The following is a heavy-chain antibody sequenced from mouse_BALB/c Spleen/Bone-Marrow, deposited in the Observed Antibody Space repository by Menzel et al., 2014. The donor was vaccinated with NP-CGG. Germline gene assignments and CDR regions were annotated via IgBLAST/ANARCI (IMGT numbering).Heavy chain of an antibody. V-gene: IGHV14-4*02. J-gene: IGHJ3*01. Sequence: VQLLQSGAELVRSGASVKLSCTASGLNIKDYYMHWVKQRPEQRLEWIGWIDPGNGDTEYAPKFQAKATVTADTSSNTACLQLSSHTSEDTAVYCCSVLENGEFAYWGQGTLVTVSA. CDR1: GLNIKDYY. CDR3: SVLENGEFAY. CDR2: IDPGNGDT.